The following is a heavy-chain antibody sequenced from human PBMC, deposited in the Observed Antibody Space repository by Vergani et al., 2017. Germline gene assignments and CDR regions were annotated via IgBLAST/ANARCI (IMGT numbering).Heavy chain of an antibody. Sequence: QVQLQESGPGLVKPSQTLSLTCTVSGGSISSGSYYWSWIRQPAGKGLEWIGRIYTSGSTNYNPSLKSRVTISVDTSKNQFSLKLSSVTAADTAVDYCARGEGYSSSSIDYWGQGTLVTVSS. V-gene: IGHV4-61*02. CDR2: IYTSGST. J-gene: IGHJ4*02. CDR3: ARGEGYSSSSIDY. D-gene: IGHD6-6*01. CDR1: GGSISSGSYY.